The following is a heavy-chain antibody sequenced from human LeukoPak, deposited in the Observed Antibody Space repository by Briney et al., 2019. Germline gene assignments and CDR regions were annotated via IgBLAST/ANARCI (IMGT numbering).Heavy chain of an antibody. Sequence: SETLSLTCIVSGGSISSGDYYWSWIRQPPGKGLEWIGYIYRSGSTYYNPSLKSRVTISVDTSKNQFSLKLSSVTAADTAVYYCAREGTAMVKIWGQGTLVTVSS. CDR1: GGSISSGDYY. CDR2: IYRSGST. J-gene: IGHJ4*02. CDR3: AREGTAMVKI. D-gene: IGHD5-18*01. V-gene: IGHV4-30-2*01.